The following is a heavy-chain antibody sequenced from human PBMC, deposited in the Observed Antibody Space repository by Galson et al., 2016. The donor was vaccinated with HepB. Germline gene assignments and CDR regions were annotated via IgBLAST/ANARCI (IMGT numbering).Heavy chain of an antibody. D-gene: IGHD5-24*01. Sequence: PALVKPTQTLTLTCSFSGFTLNADEVGVGWVRQPPGKALEWLALIYWSGDKRYSPSLGSRLTITKVTSTNQVVLIVTDMDPLDTATYYCVQEKRWRHVGNGGRGTLVTVSS. CDR1: GFTLNADEVG. V-gene: IGHV2-5*01. CDR3: VQEKRWRHVGN. J-gene: IGHJ4*02. CDR2: IYWSGDK.